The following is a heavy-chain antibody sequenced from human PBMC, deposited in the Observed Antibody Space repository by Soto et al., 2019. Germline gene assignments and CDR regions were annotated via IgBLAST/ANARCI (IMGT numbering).Heavy chain of an antibody. CDR1: GGTFSSYR. Sequence: GASVKVSCKASGGTFSSYRINWVRQAPGQGLEWVGGIVPIYRTADYAQKFQGRVTITADESARTSYMELRSLKSQDTAVYYCVRVRVIRGVIPSHFGLWGQGTQVTVSS. J-gene: IGHJ4*02. D-gene: IGHD3-10*01. CDR3: VRVRVIRGVIPSHFGL. V-gene: IGHV1-69*13. CDR2: IVPIYRTA.